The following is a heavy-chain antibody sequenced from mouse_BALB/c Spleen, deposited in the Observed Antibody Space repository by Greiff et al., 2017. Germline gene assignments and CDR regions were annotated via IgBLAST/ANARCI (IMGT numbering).Heavy chain of an antibody. Sequence: VHVKQSGPELVKPGASVKISCKASGYSFTGYYMHWVKQSHVKSLEWIGRINPYNGATSYNQNFKDKASLTVDKSSSTAYMELHSLTSEDSAVYYCARADPLLRGYFDYWGQGTTLTVSS. V-gene: IGHV1-26*01. CDR3: ARADPLLRGYFDY. J-gene: IGHJ2*01. CDR2: INPYNGAT. CDR1: GYSFTGYY. D-gene: IGHD1-1*01.